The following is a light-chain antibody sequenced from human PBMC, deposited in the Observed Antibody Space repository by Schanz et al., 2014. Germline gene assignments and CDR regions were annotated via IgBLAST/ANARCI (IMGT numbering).Light chain of an antibody. Sequence: EIVMTQSPATLSVSPGERATLSCRASQSISTNLAWYQQKPGQAPRLLMYGAFIRAAGIPDRFTGGGSGTDFTLTISRLEPEDFAVYYCQQYGSSLTWTFGQGTKVEIK. CDR1: QSISTN. CDR2: GAF. V-gene: IGKV3-20*01. J-gene: IGKJ1*01. CDR3: QQYGSSLTWT.